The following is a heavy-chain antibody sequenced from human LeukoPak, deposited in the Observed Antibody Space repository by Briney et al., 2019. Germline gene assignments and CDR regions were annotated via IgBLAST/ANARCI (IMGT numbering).Heavy chain of an antibody. CDR2: ISYDGSNK. CDR1: GFTFSSYA. V-gene: IGHV3-30-3*01. J-gene: IGHJ4*02. D-gene: IGHD3-3*01. Sequence: GGSLRLSCAASGFTFSSYAMHWVRQAPGKGLEWVAVISYDGSNKYYADSVKGRFTISRDNSKNTLYLQMNSLRAEDTAVYYCARDALRFLEWTPDGDYFDYWGQGTLVTVSS. CDR3: ARDALRFLEWTPDGDYFDY.